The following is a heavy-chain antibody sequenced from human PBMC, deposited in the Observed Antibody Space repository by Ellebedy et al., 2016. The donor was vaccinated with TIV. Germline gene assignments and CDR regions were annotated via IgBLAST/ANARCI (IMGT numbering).Heavy chain of an antibody. CDR2: ISSDGHAK. V-gene: IGHV3-30*18. D-gene: IGHD3-3*01. CDR3: AKDREIRSVDWDGLDV. J-gene: IGHJ6*02. Sequence: PGGSLRLSCAASGFTFTYFGMHWVRQTPGKGLQWVALISSDGHAKSYADSVKGRFTISRDDSKNTLYLQMHTLRPEDTAVYYCAKDREIRSVDWDGLDVWGQGTTVTVSS. CDR1: GFTFTYFG.